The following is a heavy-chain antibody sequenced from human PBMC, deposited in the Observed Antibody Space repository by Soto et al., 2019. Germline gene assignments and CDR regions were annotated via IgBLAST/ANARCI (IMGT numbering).Heavy chain of an antibody. CDR1: GYTFTSYY. D-gene: IGHD6-19*01. CDR3: ARLYSSGWDFDY. Sequence: ASVKVSCTASGYTFTSYYMHWVRQAPGQGLEWMGIINPSGGSTSYAQKFQGRVTMTRDTSTSTAYMELRSLRSDDTAVYYCARLYSSGWDFDYWGQGTLVTVSS. CDR2: INPSGGST. J-gene: IGHJ4*02. V-gene: IGHV1-46*01.